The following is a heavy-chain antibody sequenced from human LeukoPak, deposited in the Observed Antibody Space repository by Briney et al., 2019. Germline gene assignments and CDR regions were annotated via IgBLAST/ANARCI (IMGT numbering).Heavy chain of an antibody. J-gene: IGHJ4*02. CDR3: VRDAS. CDR2: IFSAGGT. Sequence: PGGSLRLSCAASGFTFSTYWMTWVRQPPGKGLEWVSAIFSAGGTYYADSVKGRFTLSRDISKNTLYLQMNSLRAEDTAVYYCVRDASWGQGTLVTVSS. CDR1: GFTFSTYW. V-gene: IGHV3-66*01.